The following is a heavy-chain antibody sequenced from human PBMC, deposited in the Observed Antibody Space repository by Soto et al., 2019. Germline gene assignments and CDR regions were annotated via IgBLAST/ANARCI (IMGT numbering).Heavy chain of an antibody. CDR1: GFTFSTYS. CDR3: ARDRDAYCSKGICSGSDFDY. D-gene: IGHD2-8*01. V-gene: IGHV3-48*02. Sequence: EVQLVESGGGLVQPGGSLRLSCAASGFTFSTYSINWVRQAPGKGLEWISYISDNSSVIYYADAVKGRFTISRDNAKNSLYLQMNSLRDEDTSVYYCARDRDAYCSKGICSGSDFDYWGQGTLVTVSS. J-gene: IGHJ4*02. CDR2: ISDNSSVI.